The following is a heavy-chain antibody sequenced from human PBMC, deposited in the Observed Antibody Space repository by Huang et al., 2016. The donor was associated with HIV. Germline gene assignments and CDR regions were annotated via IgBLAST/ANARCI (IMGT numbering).Heavy chain of an antibody. Sequence: EVQLVESGGGLIQPGGSLRLSCAASGFSVSNHYMNWVRQAPGKGLGGVSVLFDGGPTHYADSVKGRFTISRDNSKNMLYLQMSNLTAEDTAMYYCARDGKFGELLYWGQGTLVTVSS. CDR1: GFSVSNHY. CDR2: LFDGGPT. J-gene: IGHJ4*02. D-gene: IGHD3-10*01. V-gene: IGHV3-53*01. CDR3: ARDGKFGELLY.